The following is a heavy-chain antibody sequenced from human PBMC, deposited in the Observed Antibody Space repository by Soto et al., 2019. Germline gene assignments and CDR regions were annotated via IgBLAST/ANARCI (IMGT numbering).Heavy chain of an antibody. CDR3: AKDRAPSNSHYYGMDV. D-gene: IGHD2-21*01. V-gene: IGHV3-30*18. Sequence: PGGSLRLSCAVSGFTLSSYAIHWVRQAPGKGLEWVAVISYDGSNKYYADSVKGRFTISRDNSKNTLYLQLNSLRAEDTAVYYCAKDRAPSNSHYYGMDVWGQGTTVTVSS. CDR2: ISYDGSNK. CDR1: GFTLSSYA. J-gene: IGHJ6*02.